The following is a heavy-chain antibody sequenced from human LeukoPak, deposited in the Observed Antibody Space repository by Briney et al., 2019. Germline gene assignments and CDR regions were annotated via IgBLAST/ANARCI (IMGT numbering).Heavy chain of an antibody. CDR2: ISAYNGNT. Sequence: GASVKVSCKASGYTFTSYGISWVRQAPGQGLEWMGWISAYNGNTNYAQKLQGRVTMTTDTSTSTAYMELRSLGPDDTAVYYRATRSHYDYWGQGTLVTVSS. CDR3: ATRSHYDY. CDR1: GYTFTSYG. V-gene: IGHV1-18*01. J-gene: IGHJ4*02. D-gene: IGHD3-10*01.